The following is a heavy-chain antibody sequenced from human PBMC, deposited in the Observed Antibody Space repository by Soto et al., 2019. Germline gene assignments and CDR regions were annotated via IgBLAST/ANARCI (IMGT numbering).Heavy chain of an antibody. CDR2: IYYSGST. D-gene: IGHD3-16*01. J-gene: IGHJ6*02. Sequence: LSLTCTVSGGSISSGGYYWSWIRQHPGKGLEWIGYIYYSGSTYYNPSLKSRVTISVDTSKNQFSLKLSSVTAADTAVYYCARDLRRSYYYGMDVWGQGTTVTVS. V-gene: IGHV4-31*03. CDR1: GGSISSGGYY. CDR3: ARDLRRSYYYGMDV.